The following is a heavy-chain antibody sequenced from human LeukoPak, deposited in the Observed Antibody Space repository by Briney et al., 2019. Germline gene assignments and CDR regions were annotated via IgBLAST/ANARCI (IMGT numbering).Heavy chain of an antibody. CDR3: ARPVVAGTSDFDY. D-gene: IGHD6-19*01. CDR2: IYYSGST. CDR1: GGSISSSSYY. J-gene: IGHJ4*02. V-gene: IGHV4-39*01. Sequence: SETLSLTCTASGGSISSSSYYWGWIRQPPGKGLEWIGSIYYSGSTYYNPSLKSRVTISVDTSKNQFSLKLSSVTAADTAVYYCARPVVAGTSDFDYWGQGTLVTVSS.